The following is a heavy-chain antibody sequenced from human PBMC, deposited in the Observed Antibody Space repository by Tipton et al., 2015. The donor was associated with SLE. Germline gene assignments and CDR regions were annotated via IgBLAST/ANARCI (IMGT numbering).Heavy chain of an antibody. V-gene: IGHV4-61*02. CDR3: AREGYSSSSVYYYMDV. J-gene: IGHJ6*03. CDR2: IYTSGST. CDR1: GGSISSGSYY. Sequence: TLSLTCTVSGGSISSGSYYWSWIRQPAGKGLEWIGRIYTSGSTNYNPSLKSRATISVDTSKNQFSLKLSSVTAADTAVYYCAREGYSSSSVYYYMDVWGKGTTVTVSS. D-gene: IGHD6-6*01.